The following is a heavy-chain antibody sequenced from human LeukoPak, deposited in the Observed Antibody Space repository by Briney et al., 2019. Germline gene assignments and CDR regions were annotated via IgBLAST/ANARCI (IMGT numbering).Heavy chain of an antibody. CDR3: ARGRLLPNY. CDR1: GGSISSGGYS. Sequence: SETLSLTCAVSGGSISSGGYSWSWIRQPPGKGLEWIGYIYHSGSTYYSPSLKSRVTISVDRSKNQFSLKLSSVTAADTAVYYCARGRLLPNYWGQGTLVTVSS. CDR2: IYHSGST. J-gene: IGHJ4*02. D-gene: IGHD2-15*01. V-gene: IGHV4-30-2*01.